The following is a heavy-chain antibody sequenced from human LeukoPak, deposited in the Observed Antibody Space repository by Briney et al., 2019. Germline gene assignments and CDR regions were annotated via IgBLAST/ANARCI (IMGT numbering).Heavy chain of an antibody. V-gene: IGHV1-2*04. CDR3: ARATTVTTYYFDY. D-gene: IGHD4-17*01. Sequence: GASVKVSCKASGYTLTGYYMHWVRQAPGQGLEWMGWINPNSGGTNYAQKFQGWVTMTRDTSISTAYMELSRLRSDDTAVYYCARATTVTTYYFDYWGQGTLVTVSS. J-gene: IGHJ4*02. CDR2: INPNSGGT. CDR1: GYTLTGYY.